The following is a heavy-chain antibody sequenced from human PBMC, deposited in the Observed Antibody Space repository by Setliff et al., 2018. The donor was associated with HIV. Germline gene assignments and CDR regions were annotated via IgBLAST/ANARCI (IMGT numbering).Heavy chain of an antibody. CDR2: INQDGSEK. Sequence: PGGSLRLSCAASGFTFSNYWMSWVRQTPGKSLEWVANINQDGSEKYSVDSVKGRFTISRDNAKNSLFLQMNSLRAEDTAVYYCAREPRGYYYDTSHYSFFEYWGQGTLVTVSS. CDR1: GFTFSNYW. CDR3: AREPRGYYYDTSHYSFFEY. V-gene: IGHV3-7*03. D-gene: IGHD3-22*01. J-gene: IGHJ4*02.